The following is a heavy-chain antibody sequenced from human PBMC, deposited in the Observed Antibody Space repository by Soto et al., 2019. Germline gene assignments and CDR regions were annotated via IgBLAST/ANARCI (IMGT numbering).Heavy chain of an antibody. D-gene: IGHD7-27*01. V-gene: IGHV4-34*01. CDR3: ARGWGRIFDY. CDR2: INHSGST. J-gene: IGHJ4*02. Sequence: QVQLQQWGAGLLKPSETLSLTCAVYGGSLSGYYWSWIRQPPGKGLEWIGEINHSGSTNYNPSLKSRFTISVDTSKTQFSLKLSSVTAADTAVYYCARGWGRIFDYWGQGTLVTVSS. CDR1: GGSLSGYY.